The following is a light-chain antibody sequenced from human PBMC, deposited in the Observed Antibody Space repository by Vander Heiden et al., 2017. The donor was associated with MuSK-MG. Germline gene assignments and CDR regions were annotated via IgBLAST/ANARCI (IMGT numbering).Light chain of an antibody. CDR2: GAS. V-gene: IGKV4-1*01. CDR1: QTVFSSSNNENY. Sequence: DIVMTQSPDSLAVSLGERATIDCKSSQTVFSSSNNENYLAWFQQKPGQPPKLLLYGASSRGSGVPDRISGSGSGTDFTLTITSLQIEDVAVYYCQQDDSTPHTFGQGTRMEI. J-gene: IGKJ2*01. CDR3: QQDDSTPHT.